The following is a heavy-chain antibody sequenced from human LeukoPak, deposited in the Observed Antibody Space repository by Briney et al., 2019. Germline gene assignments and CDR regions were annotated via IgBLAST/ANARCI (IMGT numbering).Heavy chain of an antibody. Sequence: GGSLRLSCAASGFTLSSYWMHWVRQAPGKGLAWVSRINSDGSSTSYADSVKGRFIISRDNAKNTLYLQMNSLRAGDTAVYYCARTKGYCSSSSCYGTGGIPYDYWGQGTLVTVSS. CDR3: ARTKGYCSSSSCYGTGGIPYDY. CDR1: GFTLSSYW. CDR2: INSDGSST. D-gene: IGHD2-2*01. J-gene: IGHJ4*02. V-gene: IGHV3-74*01.